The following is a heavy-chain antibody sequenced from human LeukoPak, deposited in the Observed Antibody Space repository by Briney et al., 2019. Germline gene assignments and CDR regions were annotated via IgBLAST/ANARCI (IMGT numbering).Heavy chain of an antibody. CDR3: AKAVAATGHYYFGMDV. CDR1: GFTFSSYG. D-gene: IGHD6-19*01. CDR2: IWFDGSNK. Sequence: GGSLRLSCTASGFTFSSYGMHWVRQAPGKGLEWVAVIWFDGSNKYYADSVKGRLTISRDNSKSTLYLQMNSLRAEDKAVYYCAKAVAATGHYYFGMDVWGQGTTVTVSS. J-gene: IGHJ6*02. V-gene: IGHV3-33*06.